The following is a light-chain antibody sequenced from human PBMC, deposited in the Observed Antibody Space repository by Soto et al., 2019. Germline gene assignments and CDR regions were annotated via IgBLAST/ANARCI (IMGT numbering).Light chain of an antibody. CDR3: SSYAGSNNFFYV. J-gene: IGLJ1*01. Sequence: QSALTQPPSASGSPGQSVTISCTGTSSDVGAYNYVSWYQQHPGKAPKLMIYEVSKRPSGVPDRFSGSKSGNTASLTVSGLQAEDEADYYCSSYAGSNNFFYVLETGTKLTVL. CDR1: SSDVGAYNY. V-gene: IGLV2-8*01. CDR2: EVS.